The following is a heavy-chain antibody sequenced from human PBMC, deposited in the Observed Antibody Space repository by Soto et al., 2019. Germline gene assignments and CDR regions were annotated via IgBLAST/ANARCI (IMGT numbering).Heavy chain of an antibody. J-gene: IGHJ5*02. CDR2: IYYSGST. D-gene: IGHD1-26*01. CDR3: ATQEVGGSYVYTFDP. Sequence: SETLSLTCTVSGGSISSSSYYWGWIRQPPGKGLEWIGSIYYSGSTYYNPSLKSRVTISVDTSKNQFSLKLSSVTAADTAVYRCATQEVGGSYVYTFDPWGQGTLVTVSS. V-gene: IGHV4-39*01. CDR1: GGSISSSSYY.